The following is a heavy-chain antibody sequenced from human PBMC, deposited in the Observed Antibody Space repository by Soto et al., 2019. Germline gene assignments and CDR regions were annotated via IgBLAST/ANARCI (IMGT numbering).Heavy chain of an antibody. D-gene: IGHD3-22*01. V-gene: IGHV3-23*01. J-gene: IGHJ5*02. Sequence: PGGSLRLSCAASGFTFNTYALNWVRQAPGKGLEWVSGISGSGGSTYYADSVRGRFTISRDNSKNTLYLHMNSLRAEDTAVYYCAKDRTTITMIVVPAGGWFDPWGQGTLVTVSS. CDR1: GFTFNTYA. CDR3: AKDRTTITMIVVPAGGWFDP. CDR2: ISGSGGST.